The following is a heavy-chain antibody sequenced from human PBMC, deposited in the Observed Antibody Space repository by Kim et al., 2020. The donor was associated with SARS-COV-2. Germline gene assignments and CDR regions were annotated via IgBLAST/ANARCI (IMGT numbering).Heavy chain of an antibody. J-gene: IGHJ4*02. Sequence: GGSLRLSCAASGFTFSSYWMHWVRQAPGKGLVWVSRIKSDGTWTTYADSVKGRFTISRDNAKNTLYLQMNSLRADDTAVYYCARESAIGTGIDYWGQGTVVTVSS. CDR1: GFTFSSYW. D-gene: IGHD3-10*01. CDR2: IKSDGTWT. V-gene: IGHV3-74*01. CDR3: ARESAIGTGIDY.